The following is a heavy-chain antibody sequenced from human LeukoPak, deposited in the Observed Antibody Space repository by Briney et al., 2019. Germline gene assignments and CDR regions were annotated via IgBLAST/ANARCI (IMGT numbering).Heavy chain of an antibody. CDR3: TRSASVDIGGRPDFCYFDL. D-gene: IGHD5-12*01. CDR2: IRSKANYYAT. Sequence: GGSLRLSCEGSGFSITEYGLHGVRQASGKGLEWIGRIRSKANYYATAYVESVKGRFIVSRDDSKRSAYLQMNDLKTEDTAVYYCTRSASVDIGGRPDFCYFDLWGRGTLVTVSS. V-gene: IGHV3-73*01. J-gene: IGHJ2*01. CDR1: GFSITEYG.